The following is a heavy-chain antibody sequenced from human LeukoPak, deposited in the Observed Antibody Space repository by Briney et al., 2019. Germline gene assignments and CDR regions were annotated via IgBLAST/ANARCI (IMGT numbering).Heavy chain of an antibody. CDR2: MNPNSGNT. V-gene: IGHV1-8*01. CDR1: GYTFTSYD. J-gene: IGHJ5*02. D-gene: IGHD3-22*01. CDR3: ARGGGYYYDSSGYRGNWFDP. Sequence: ASVKVSCKASGYTFTSYDINWVRQATGQGLEWMGWMNPNSGNTGYAQKFQGRVTMTRNTSISTAYMELSSLRSEDTAVYYCARGGGYYYDSSGYRGNWFDPWGQGTLVTVSS.